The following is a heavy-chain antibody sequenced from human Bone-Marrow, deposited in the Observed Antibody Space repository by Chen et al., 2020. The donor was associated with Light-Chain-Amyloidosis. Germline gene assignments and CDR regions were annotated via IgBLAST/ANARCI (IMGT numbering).Heavy chain of an antibody. J-gene: IGHJ6*02. CDR2: INSDGSST. D-gene: IGHD3-9*01. CDR1: GFTFSSYW. V-gene: IGHV3-74*01. Sequence: EVQLVESGGGLVQPGGSLRLSCAASGFTFSSYWMHWVRQAPGKGLVWVSRINSDGSSTSYGDSVEGRFTISRDNAKNTLYLQMNSLRAEDTAVYYCARDTTGRNYDILTGYYAIGYGMDVWGQGTTVTVSS. CDR3: ARDTTGRNYDILTGYYAIGYGMDV.